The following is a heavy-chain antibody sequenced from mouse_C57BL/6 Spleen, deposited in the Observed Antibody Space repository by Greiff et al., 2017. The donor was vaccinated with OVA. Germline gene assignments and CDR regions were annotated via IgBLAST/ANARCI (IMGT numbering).Heavy chain of an antibody. CDR2: IDPENGDT. Sequence: VQLQQSGAELVRPGASVKLSCTASGFNIKDDYMHWVKQRPEQGLEWIGWIDPENGDTEYASKFQGKATITTDTSSNTAYLQLSRLTSEDTAVYYCTTSDYYSNTWFAYWGQGTLVTVSA. V-gene: IGHV14-4*01. CDR3: TTSDYYSNTWFAY. J-gene: IGHJ3*01. CDR1: GFNIKDDY. D-gene: IGHD2-5*01.